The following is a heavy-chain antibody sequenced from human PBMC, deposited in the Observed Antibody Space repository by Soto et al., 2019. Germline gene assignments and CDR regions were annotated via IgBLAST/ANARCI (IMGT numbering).Heavy chain of an antibody. CDR3: GGRVVGAPA. CDR2: ISSSSSYI. Sequence: GGSLRLSCTASGVNLRNYWMHWVRQAPGKGLVWVSSISSSSSYIYYADSVKGRFTISRDNAKNSLYLQMNSLRAEDTAVYYCGGRVVGAPAWGQGTLVTVSS. J-gene: IGHJ5*02. CDR1: GVNLRNYW. D-gene: IGHD1-26*01. V-gene: IGHV3-21*01.